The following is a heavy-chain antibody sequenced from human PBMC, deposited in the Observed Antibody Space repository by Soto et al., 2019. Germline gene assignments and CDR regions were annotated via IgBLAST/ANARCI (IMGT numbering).Heavy chain of an antibody. CDR3: ARENDMLTGYYYYYGMDV. CDR1: GGTFSSYA. J-gene: IGHJ6*02. Sequence: QVQLVQSGAEVKKPGSSVKVSCKASGGTFSSYAISWVRQAPGQGLEWMGGIIPIFGTANYAQKFQGRVTITADESTSTAYMELSSLRSEDTAVYYCARENDMLTGYYYYYGMDVWGQGTTVTVSS. CDR2: IIPIFGTA. D-gene: IGHD3-9*01. V-gene: IGHV1-69*01.